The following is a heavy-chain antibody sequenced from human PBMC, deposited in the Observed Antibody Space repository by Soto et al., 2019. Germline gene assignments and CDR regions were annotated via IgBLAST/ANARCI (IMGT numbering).Heavy chain of an antibody. J-gene: IGHJ6*03. CDR3: ARTGTDSLYYSYSMHV. V-gene: IGHV4-39*01. CDR2: IYYSGGT. Sequence: LQLQESGPGLVKPSETLSLTCTVSGGSISSSSYYWGWIRQPPGKGLEWIGSIYYSGGTYYNPSLKSRVISSVDNSKNQLSLKLSSVTAADTAVYYYARTGTDSLYYSYSMHVWVKGTTVTVSS. CDR1: GGSISSSSYY. D-gene: IGHD1-7*01.